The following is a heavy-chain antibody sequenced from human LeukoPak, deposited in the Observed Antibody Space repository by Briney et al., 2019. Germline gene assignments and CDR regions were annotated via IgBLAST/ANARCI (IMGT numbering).Heavy chain of an antibody. V-gene: IGHV1-69*05. J-gene: IGHJ4*02. CDR1: GGAFSSYA. CDR2: IIPIFGTA. Sequence: SVKVSCKASGGAFSSYAISWVRQAPGQGLEWMGGIIPIFGTANYAQKFQGRVTITTDESTSTGYMELSSLRSEDTAVYYCARDERSGWYGASRYWGQGTLVTVSS. CDR3: ARDERSGWYGASRY. D-gene: IGHD6-19*01.